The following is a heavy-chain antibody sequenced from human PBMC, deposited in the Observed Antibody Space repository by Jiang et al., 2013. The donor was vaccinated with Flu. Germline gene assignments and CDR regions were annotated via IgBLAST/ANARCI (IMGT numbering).Heavy chain of an antibody. J-gene: IGHJ4*02. CDR3: ARAYFSVGSGSTSELDY. Sequence: PGASVKVSCKASGYTFTSYYMHWVRQAPGQGLEWMGIINPSGGSTSYAQKFQGRVTMTRDTSTSTVYMELSSLRSEDTAVYYCARAYFSVGSGSTSELDYWGQGTLVTVSS. CDR2: INPSGGST. CDR1: GYTFTSYY. D-gene: IGHD3-10*01. V-gene: IGHV1-46*01.